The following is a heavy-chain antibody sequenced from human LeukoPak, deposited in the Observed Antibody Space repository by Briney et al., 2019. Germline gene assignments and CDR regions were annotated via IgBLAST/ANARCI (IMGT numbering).Heavy chain of an antibody. D-gene: IGHD7-27*01. J-gene: IGHJ4*02. CDR3: AGGRIWGSGTNDY. CDR1: GFTVSSNY. Sequence: QTGGSLRLSCAASGFTVSSNYMSWVRQAPGKGLEWVSVIYSGGSTYYADSVKGRFTISRDNSKNTLYLQMNSLRVEDTAVYYCAGGRIWGSGTNDYWGQGTLVTVSS. V-gene: IGHV3-53*01. CDR2: IYSGGST.